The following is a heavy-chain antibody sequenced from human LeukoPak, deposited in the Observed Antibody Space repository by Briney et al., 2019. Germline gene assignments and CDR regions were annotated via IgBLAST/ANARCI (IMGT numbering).Heavy chain of an antibody. J-gene: IGHJ4*02. CDR2: VTGNGDTT. V-gene: IGHV3-23*01. CDR3: AKFAGAGWGLLRFDS. Sequence: PGGSLRLSCAASGFTFNNYAMGWVRQAPGKGLEWVSIVTGNGDTTYYADSVKGRFTISRDNSKNTLYLQMNSLRAEDTAFYYCAKFAGAGWGLLRFDSWGQGTLVTVSS. CDR1: GFTFNNYA. D-gene: IGHD7-27*01.